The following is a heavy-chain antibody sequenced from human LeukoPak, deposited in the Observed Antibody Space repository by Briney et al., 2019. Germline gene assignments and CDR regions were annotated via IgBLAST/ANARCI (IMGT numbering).Heavy chain of an antibody. V-gene: IGHV3-48*03. D-gene: IGHD3-22*01. CDR2: ISSSGSTI. Sequence: GGSLRLSCAASGFTFSSYEMNWVSQAPGRGLEWVSYISSSGSTIYYADSVKGRFTISRDNAKNSLYLQMNSLRAEDTAVYYCARAPGYYYDSSGYYADYWGQGTLVTVSS. CDR3: ARAPGYYYDSSGYYADY. CDR1: GFTFSSYE. J-gene: IGHJ4*02.